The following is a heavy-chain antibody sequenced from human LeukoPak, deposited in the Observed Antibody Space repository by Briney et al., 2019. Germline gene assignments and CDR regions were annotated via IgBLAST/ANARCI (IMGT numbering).Heavy chain of an antibody. CDR2: ISGSGGST. J-gene: IGHJ4*02. CDR3: ANGWSPDY. V-gene: IGHV3-23*01. Sequence: PGRSLRLSCAASGFTFSSYAMSWVRRAPGKGLEWVSGISGSGGSTYYADSVKGRFTIFRDNSKNTLYLQMNSLRAEDTAVYHCANGWSPDYWGRGTLVTVSS. D-gene: IGHD2-15*01. CDR1: GFTFSSYA.